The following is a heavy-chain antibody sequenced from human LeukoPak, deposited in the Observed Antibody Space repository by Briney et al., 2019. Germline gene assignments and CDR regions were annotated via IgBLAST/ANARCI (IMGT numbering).Heavy chain of an antibody. CDR1: GFTFSSYG. Sequence: GGSLRLSCAASGFTFSSYGMHWVRQAPGKGLERVAVIWYDGSNKYYADSVKGRFTISRDNSKNTLYLQMNSLRAEDTAVYYCAREGGDYWYFDLWGRGTLVTVSS. D-gene: IGHD4-17*01. CDR2: IWYDGSNK. J-gene: IGHJ2*01. CDR3: AREGGDYWYFDL. V-gene: IGHV3-33*01.